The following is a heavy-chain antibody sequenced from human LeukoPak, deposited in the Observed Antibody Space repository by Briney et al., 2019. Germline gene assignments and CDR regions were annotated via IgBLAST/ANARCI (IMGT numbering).Heavy chain of an antibody. J-gene: IGHJ4*02. Sequence: GGSLRLSCAASGFTFSSYAMSWVRQAPGKGLEWVSAISGSGGSTYYADSVKGRFTISRDNSKNTLYLQMNSLRAEDTAVYYCAKAYGNSYDELPNDYWGQGTLVTVSS. CDR3: AKAYGNSYDELPNDY. D-gene: IGHD4-23*01. CDR1: GFTFSSYA. CDR2: ISGSGGST. V-gene: IGHV3-23*01.